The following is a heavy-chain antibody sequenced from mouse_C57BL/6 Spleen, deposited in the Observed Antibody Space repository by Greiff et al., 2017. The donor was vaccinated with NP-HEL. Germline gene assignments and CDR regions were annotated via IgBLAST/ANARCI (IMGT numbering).Heavy chain of an antibody. Sequence: QVQLQQSGAELVRPGASVTLSCKASGYTFTDYEMHWVKQTPVHGLEWIGAIDPETGGTAYNQKFKGKAILTADKSSSTAYMELRSLTSEDSAVYYCTRFGSSYAYDAMDYWGQGTSVTVSS. J-gene: IGHJ4*01. CDR2: IDPETGGT. V-gene: IGHV1-15*01. CDR3: TRFGSSYAYDAMDY. CDR1: GYTFTDYE. D-gene: IGHD1-1*01.